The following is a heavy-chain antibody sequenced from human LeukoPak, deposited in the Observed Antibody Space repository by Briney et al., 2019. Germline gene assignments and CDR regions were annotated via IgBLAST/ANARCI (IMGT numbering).Heavy chain of an antibody. CDR2: IYYSGNT. V-gene: IGHV4-39*01. J-gene: IGHJ5*02. Sequence: SETLSLTCTVSGVSISSSNSYWGWIRQPPGKGLEWIGSIYYSGNTYYNASLKSQVSISIDTSKNQFSLRLTSVTAADTAVYYCARTSSGPNWFDPWGQGTLVTVSS. D-gene: IGHD3-22*01. CDR1: GVSISSSNSY. CDR3: ARTSSGPNWFDP.